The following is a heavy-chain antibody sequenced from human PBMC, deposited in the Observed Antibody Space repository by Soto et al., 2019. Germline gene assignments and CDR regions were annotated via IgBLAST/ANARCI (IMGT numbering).Heavy chain of an antibody. J-gene: IGHJ4*02. V-gene: IGHV5-51*01. D-gene: IGHD6-19*01. CDR2: INGGDSDT. CDR1: GYSFSNYW. Sequence: GESLKISCKGSGYSFSNYWIAWVRQMPGKGLEWMGIINGGDSDTRYSPSFQGQVTVSADKSISTAYLQWSRLKASDTAIYYCAKPDRNGWYVYWGQGAPLTVSS. CDR3: AKPDRNGWYVY.